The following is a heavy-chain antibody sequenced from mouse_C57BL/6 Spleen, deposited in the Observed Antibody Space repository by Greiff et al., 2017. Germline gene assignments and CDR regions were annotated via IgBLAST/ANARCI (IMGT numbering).Heavy chain of an antibody. J-gene: IGHJ4*01. Sequence: QVQLQQSGAELVKPGASVKISCKASGYAFSSYWMNWVKQRPGKGLEWIGQIYPGDGDTNYNGKFKGKATLTADKSSSTAYMQLSSLTSEVSAVYVCARAYYYGSSYDYAMDYWGQGTSVTVSS. CDR2: IYPGDGDT. D-gene: IGHD1-1*01. CDR3: ARAYYYGSSYDYAMDY. V-gene: IGHV1-80*01. CDR1: GYAFSSYW.